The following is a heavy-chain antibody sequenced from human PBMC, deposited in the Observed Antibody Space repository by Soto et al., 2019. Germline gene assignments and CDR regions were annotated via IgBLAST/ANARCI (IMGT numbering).Heavy chain of an antibody. Sequence: ASVKVSCKASGGTFSRYAISWVRQAPGQGLEWMGGIIPIFGTANYAQKFPGRVTLTADESTSTAYMELSSLRSEDTAVYYCARNGPPLDAFDIWGQGTMVTVSS. CDR2: IIPIFGTA. J-gene: IGHJ3*02. V-gene: IGHV1-69*13. CDR1: GGTFSRYA. D-gene: IGHD2-8*01. CDR3: ARNGPPLDAFDI.